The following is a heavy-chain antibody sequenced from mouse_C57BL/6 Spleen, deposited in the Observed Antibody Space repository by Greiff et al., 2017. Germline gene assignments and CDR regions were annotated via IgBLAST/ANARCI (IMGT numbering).Heavy chain of an antibody. Sequence: VQLQQPGAELVKPGASVKLSCKASGYTFTSYWMQWVKQRPGQGLEWIGEIDPSDSYTNYNQKFKGKATLTVDTSSSTAYMQLSSLTSEDSAVYYCARYYTLYAMGYRGQRTSVTVSS. D-gene: IGHD2-12*01. CDR1: GYTFTSYW. V-gene: IGHV1-50*01. J-gene: IGHJ4*01. CDR3: ARYYTLYAMGY. CDR2: IDPSDSYT.